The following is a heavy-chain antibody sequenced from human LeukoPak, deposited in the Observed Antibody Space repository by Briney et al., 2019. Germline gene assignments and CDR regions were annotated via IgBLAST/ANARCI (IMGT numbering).Heavy chain of an antibody. Sequence: GGSLRLSCAASGFTFSNYWMSWVRQGPGKGLEWVANIKQDGSEKYYVDSVKGRSSISRDDTKNSLYLQLNSLRAEDTAVYYCARVGGSSGWNLGWFDPWGQGTLVTVSS. CDR1: GFTFSNYW. CDR2: IKQDGSEK. J-gene: IGHJ5*02. D-gene: IGHD6-19*01. CDR3: ARVGGSSGWNLGWFDP. V-gene: IGHV3-7*01.